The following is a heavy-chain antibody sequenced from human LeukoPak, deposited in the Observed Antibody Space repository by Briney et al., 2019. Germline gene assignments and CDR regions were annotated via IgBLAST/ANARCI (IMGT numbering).Heavy chain of an antibody. CDR3: GRDMDV. Sequence: GSLRLSCAATGFTFSNYWMTWVRQAPGKGLEWVANIKEDGSEKYYVDCVKGRFTISRDNAKNSLYLQMNSLRAEDTAVYYCGRDMDVWGQGTTVTVSS. V-gene: IGHV3-7*03. J-gene: IGHJ6*02. CDR2: IKEDGSEK. CDR1: GFTFSNYW.